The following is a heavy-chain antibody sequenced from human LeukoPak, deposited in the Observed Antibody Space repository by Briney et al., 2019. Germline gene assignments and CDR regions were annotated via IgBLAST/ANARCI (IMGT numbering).Heavy chain of an antibody. V-gene: IGHV3-43D*03. CDR2: ISWDGYTT. J-gene: IGHJ4*02. Sequence: GGSLRLSCAASGFTFDDYAMHWVRQAPGKGLEWVSLISWDGYTTYYADSVKGRFTISRDNSKNSLYLHMNSLRAEDTALYFCAKDAGFPTYYDTSGYFDYWGQGTLVTVSS. CDR3: AKDAGFPTYYDTSGYFDY. CDR1: GFTFDDYA. D-gene: IGHD3-22*01.